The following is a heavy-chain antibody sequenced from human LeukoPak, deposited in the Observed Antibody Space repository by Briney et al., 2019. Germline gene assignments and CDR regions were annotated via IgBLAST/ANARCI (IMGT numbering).Heavy chain of an antibody. V-gene: IGHV1-24*01. CDR2: LDVEDGDGET. CDR3: AVGDPYQLLEY. CDR1: GYSLTVLS. J-gene: IGHJ4*02. Sequence: AASVKVSCKVSGYSLTVLSKYWVRQAPGKGLEWMGGLDVEDGDGETIYAQKFEGRVTMTEDTYSDTVYMKLSGLRADDTAVYYCAVGDPYQLLEYWGQGTLVTVSS. D-gene: IGHD2-2*01.